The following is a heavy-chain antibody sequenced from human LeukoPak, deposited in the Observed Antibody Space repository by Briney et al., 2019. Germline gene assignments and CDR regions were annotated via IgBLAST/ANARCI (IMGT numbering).Heavy chain of an antibody. CDR2: IYHSGST. CDR3: ARDTRYFDSKYNYYYCYGMDV. J-gene: IGHJ6*02. CDR1: GGSISINNW. Sequence: SETLSLTCAVSGGSISINNWWSWVRQPPGKGLEWIGEIYHSGSTNYNPSLKSRVTISVDKSKNQFSLKLSSVTAADTAVYYCARDTRYFDSKYNYYYCYGMDVWGQGTTVTVSS. V-gene: IGHV4-4*02. D-gene: IGHD3-9*01.